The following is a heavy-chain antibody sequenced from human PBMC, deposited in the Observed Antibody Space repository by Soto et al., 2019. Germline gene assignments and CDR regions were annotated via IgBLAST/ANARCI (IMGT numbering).Heavy chain of an antibody. CDR1: GYTFTSYD. V-gene: IGHV1-8*01. D-gene: IGHD2-15*01. CDR3: ARGGDCSGGRCYSGWLDL. J-gene: IGHJ5*02. CDR2: MNPNSGNT. Sequence: ASVKVSFKASGYTFTSYDINWVRQATGQGLEWMGWMNPNSGNTGYAQKFQGRVTMTRNTSISTAYMELSSLRSEDTAVYYCARGGDCSGGRCYSGWLDLWGQGTLVTVSS.